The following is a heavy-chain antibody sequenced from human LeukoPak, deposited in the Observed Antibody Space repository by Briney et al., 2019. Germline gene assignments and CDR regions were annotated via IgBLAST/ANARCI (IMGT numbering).Heavy chain of an antibody. CDR2: IKQDGSEK. CDR3: ARDRGYSYGYYYYYYGMDV. CDR1: GFTFSSYW. Sequence: GGSLRLSWAAAGFTFSSYWMSWVRQAPGEGLEWVSNIKQDGSEKYYVGSVKGRFTISRDNSKNTLYLQMNSLRAEDTAVYYCARDRGYSYGYYYYYYGMDVWGKGTPVTVSS. D-gene: IGHD5-18*01. J-gene: IGHJ6*04. V-gene: IGHV3-7*01.